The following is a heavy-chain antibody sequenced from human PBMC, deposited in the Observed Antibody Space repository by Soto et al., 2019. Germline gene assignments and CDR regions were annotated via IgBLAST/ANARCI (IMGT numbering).Heavy chain of an antibody. J-gene: IGHJ4*01. CDR2: INPNSGGT. Sequence: ASVKVSCKASGYTFTGYYIHWVRQAPGQGLEWMGWINPNSGGTDYAQKFQGRVTMTRDTSISTVYMELNRLRSDDTAVYYCARDQGVTSELFNYWGHGSLVTVSS. CDR3: ARDQGVTSELFNY. D-gene: IGHD3-10*01. CDR1: GYTFTGYY. V-gene: IGHV1-2*02.